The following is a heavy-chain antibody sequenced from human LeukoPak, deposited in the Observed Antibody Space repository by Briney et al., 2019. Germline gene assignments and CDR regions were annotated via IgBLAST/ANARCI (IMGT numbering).Heavy chain of an antibody. J-gene: IGHJ5*02. V-gene: IGHV4-39*07. CDR2: IYYSGST. D-gene: IGHD4-17*01. CDR1: GGSISSSSYY. Sequence: SETLSLTCTVSGGSISSSSYYWGWIRQPPGKGLEWIGSIYYSGSTYYNPSLKSRVTISVDTSKNQFSLKLSSVTAADTAVYYWARGLGDGDYPGNLFDPWGQGTLVTVSS. CDR3: ARGLGDGDYPGNLFDP.